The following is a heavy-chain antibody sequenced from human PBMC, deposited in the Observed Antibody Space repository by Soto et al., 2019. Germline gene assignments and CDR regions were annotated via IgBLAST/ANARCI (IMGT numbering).Heavy chain of an antibody. CDR3: ATTVAFIAVASNDDY. CDR1: GYTFTSYG. CDR2: ISAYNGNT. D-gene: IGHD6-19*01. Sequence: QVQLVQSGAEVKKPGASVKVSCKASGYTFTSYGISWVRQAPGQGLEWMGWISAYNGNTNYAQKLQGRVTTTTDTSTSTACMELRSLRSDDTAVYYCATTVAFIAVASNDDYWGQGTLVTVSS. V-gene: IGHV1-18*01. J-gene: IGHJ4*02.